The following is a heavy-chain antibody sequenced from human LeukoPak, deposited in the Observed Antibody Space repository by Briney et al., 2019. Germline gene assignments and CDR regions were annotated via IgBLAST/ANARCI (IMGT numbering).Heavy chain of an antibody. CDR2: INSDGSST. D-gene: IGHD2-15*01. CDR3: VRGYCSGGSCYTHDAFDL. V-gene: IGHV3-74*01. Sequence: GGSLRLSCAASGFTFSTYLMHWVRQAPGKGLVWVSRINSDGSSTNFADSVKGRFTISRDNAKNTLYLQMNSLRVEDTAVYYCVRGYCSGGSCYTHDAFDLWGQGTRVTVPS. J-gene: IGHJ3*01. CDR1: GFTFSTYL.